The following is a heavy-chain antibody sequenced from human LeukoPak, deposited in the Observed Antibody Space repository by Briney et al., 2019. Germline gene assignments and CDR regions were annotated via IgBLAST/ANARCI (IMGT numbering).Heavy chain of an antibody. J-gene: IGHJ6*02. CDR3: ARDPNYGSGSYSDGMDV. Sequence: GGSLRLSCAASGLTFSSYEMNWVRQAPGKGLEWVSYISSSGSTIYYADSVKGRFTISRDNAKNSLYLQMNSLRAEDTAVYYCARDPNYGSGSYSDGMDVWGQGTTVTVSS. D-gene: IGHD3-10*01. V-gene: IGHV3-48*03. CDR1: GLTFSSYE. CDR2: ISSSGSTI.